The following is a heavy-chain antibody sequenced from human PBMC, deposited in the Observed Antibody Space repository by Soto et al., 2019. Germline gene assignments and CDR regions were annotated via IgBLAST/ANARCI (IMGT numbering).Heavy chain of an antibody. CDR2: LNIAGTI. J-gene: IGHJ2*01. V-gene: IGHV4-4*07. D-gene: IGHD6-13*01. CDR1: GASISSFN. Sequence: PSETLSLTCSVSGASISSFNWNWVRQPAGKGPEWVSRLNIAGTINYNPSLKSRITMSMDTSKNQISLHLRSVTAADTAIYYCARDRGEYTSSWFWYFSHWGHGTLVTV. CDR3: ARDRGEYTSSWFWYFSH.